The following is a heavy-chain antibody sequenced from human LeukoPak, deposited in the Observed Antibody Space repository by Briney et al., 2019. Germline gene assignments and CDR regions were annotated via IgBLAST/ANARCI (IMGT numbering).Heavy chain of an antibody. Sequence: RASVKVSFKASGGTFSSYAISWVRQAPGQGLEWMGGIIPIFGTANYAQKFQGRVTITADNSTSTDYMELSSLRSEDTAVYYCARGGYSYGYDSSGYWGQGTLVTVSS. D-gene: IGHD5-18*01. V-gene: IGHV1-69*06. J-gene: IGHJ4*02. CDR3: ARGGYSYGYDSSGY. CDR1: GGTFSSYA. CDR2: IIPIFGTA.